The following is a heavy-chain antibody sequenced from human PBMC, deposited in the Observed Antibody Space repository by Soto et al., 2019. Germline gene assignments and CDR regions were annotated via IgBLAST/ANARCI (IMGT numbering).Heavy chain of an antibody. V-gene: IGHV1-18*01. D-gene: IGHD5-12*01. CDR1: GYTFTSYG. CDR2: ISAYNGNT. J-gene: IGHJ4*02. Sequence: QVQLVQSGAEVKKPGASVKVSCKASGYTFTSYGISWERQAPGQGLEWMGWISAYNGNTNYAQKLQGRVTTTTDASTSTAYMERRRLRSDDRAVYYCARYNGYESDYWGQGTLVTVSS. CDR3: ARYNGYESDY.